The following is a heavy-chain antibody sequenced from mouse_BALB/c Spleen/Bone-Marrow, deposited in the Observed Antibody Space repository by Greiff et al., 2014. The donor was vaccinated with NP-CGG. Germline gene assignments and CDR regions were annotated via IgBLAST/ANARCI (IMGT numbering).Heavy chain of an antibody. Sequence: VQLKQSGAELVKPGASVKLSCTASGFNIKDTYMHWVKQRPEQGLEWIGRIDPANGNTKHDPEFQGKATITADTSSNTAYLQLSSLTSEDTAVYYCARYYYGSSYAMDYWGQGTSVTVSS. CDR1: GFNIKDTY. V-gene: IGHV14-3*02. CDR2: IDPANGNT. CDR3: ARYYYGSSYAMDY. J-gene: IGHJ4*01. D-gene: IGHD1-1*01.